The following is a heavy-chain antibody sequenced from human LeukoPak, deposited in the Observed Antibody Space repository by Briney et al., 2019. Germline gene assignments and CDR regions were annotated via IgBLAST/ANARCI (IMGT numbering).Heavy chain of an antibody. D-gene: IGHD4/OR15-4a*01. J-gene: IGHJ4*02. CDR1: GASISSYY. CDR3: ASILYGANGFDF. CDR2: IYYSGST. Sequence: PSETLSLTCTVSGASISSYYWSWIRQPPGKGLEWIGYIYYSGSTNYNPSLKGRVTISVDTSKNQFSLKLNSVTAADTAVYYCASILYGANGFDFWGQGILVTVSS. V-gene: IGHV4-59*01.